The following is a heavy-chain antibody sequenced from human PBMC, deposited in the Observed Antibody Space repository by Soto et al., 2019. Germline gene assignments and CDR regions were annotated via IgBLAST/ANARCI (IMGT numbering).Heavy chain of an antibody. D-gene: IGHD3-10*01. V-gene: IGHV3-21*01. CDR3: ALAVPKRGYYYYGMDV. J-gene: IGHJ6*02. CDR2: ISSSSSYI. Sequence: GGSLRLSCAASVFTFSSYSMNWVRQAPGKGLEWVSSISSSSSYIYYADSVKGRFTISRDNAKNSLYLQMNSLRAEDTAVYHCALAVPKRGYYYYGMDVWGQGTTVSVTS. CDR1: VFTFSSYS.